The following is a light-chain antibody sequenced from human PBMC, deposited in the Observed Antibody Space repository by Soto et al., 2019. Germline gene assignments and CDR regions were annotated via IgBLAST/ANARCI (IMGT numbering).Light chain of an antibody. CDR3: GTWGWGLRV. J-gene: IGLJ2*01. V-gene: IGLV1-51*01. CDR2: DIY. Sequence: QLVLTQPPSVSAVPGQNVTISCSGDGSSLGENAMCWYQVLPGAAPRVLIYDIYKRPSGIPDRFSGSTSGPSATLTITAVXXXXXXXYYCGTWGWGLRVFGAGTKLTVL. CDR1: GSSLGENA.